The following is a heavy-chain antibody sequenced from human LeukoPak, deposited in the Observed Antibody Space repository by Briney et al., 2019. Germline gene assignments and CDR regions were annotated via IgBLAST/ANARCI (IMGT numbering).Heavy chain of an antibody. D-gene: IGHD6-13*01. CDR2: INAGTGNR. CDR3: ARAPRDSSSWYVY. Sequence: ASVKVSCKASGYTFTSYVMHWVRQAPGQRLEWMGWINAGTGNRKYSQKFQDRVTTTSDTSPSTAYMEMSSLRSEDTAVYYCARAPRDSSSWYVYWGQGTLVTVSS. V-gene: IGHV1-3*01. CDR1: GYTFTSYV. J-gene: IGHJ4*02.